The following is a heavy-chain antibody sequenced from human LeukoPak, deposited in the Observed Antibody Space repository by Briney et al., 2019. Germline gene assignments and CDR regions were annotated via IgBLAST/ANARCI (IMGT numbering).Heavy chain of an antibody. D-gene: IGHD4-17*01. CDR1: GFTFSSYE. J-gene: IGHJ6*02. Sequence: GGSLRLSCAASGFTFSSYEMNWVRQAPGKGLEWVSYISSSGSTIYYADSVKGRFTISRDNAKNSLYLQMSSLRAEDTAVYYCARDYGPTYYYYYGMDVWGQGTTVTVSS. CDR2: ISSSGSTI. V-gene: IGHV3-48*03. CDR3: ARDYGPTYYYYYGMDV.